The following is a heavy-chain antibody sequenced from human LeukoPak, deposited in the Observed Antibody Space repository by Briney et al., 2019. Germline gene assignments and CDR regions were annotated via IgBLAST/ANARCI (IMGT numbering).Heavy chain of an antibody. Sequence: GGSLRLSCAASGFTFSSYGMHWVRQAPGKGLEWVAFIRYDGSNKYYADSVKGRFTISRDNSKNTLYLQMNSLRAEDTAVYYCARVAGIAVQNAFDIWGQGTMVTVSS. CDR3: ARVAGIAVQNAFDI. CDR1: GFTFSSYG. J-gene: IGHJ3*02. CDR2: IRYDGSNK. V-gene: IGHV3-30*02. D-gene: IGHD6-19*01.